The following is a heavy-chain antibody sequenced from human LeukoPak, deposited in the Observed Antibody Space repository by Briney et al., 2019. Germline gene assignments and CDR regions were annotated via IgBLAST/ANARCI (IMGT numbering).Heavy chain of an antibody. J-gene: IGHJ3*02. CDR3: AGEMATVNAFDI. V-gene: IGHV4-59*01. CDR1: GGSISSYY. D-gene: IGHD5-24*01. CDR2: IYYSGST. Sequence: PSETLSLTCTVSGGSISSYYWSWLRQPPGKGLEWIGYIYYSGSTNYNPSLKSRVTISVDTSKNQFSLKLSSVTAADTAAYYCAGEMATVNAFDIWGQGTMVTVSS.